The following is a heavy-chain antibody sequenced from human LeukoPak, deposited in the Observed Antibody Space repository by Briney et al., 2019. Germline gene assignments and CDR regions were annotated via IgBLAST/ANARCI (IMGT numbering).Heavy chain of an antibody. CDR1: GFTFSSYS. J-gene: IGHJ6*03. CDR3: ARQSYFYYYMDV. CDR2: ISSSGSYI. Sequence: GGSLRLSCAASGFTFSSYSMNWVRQAPGKGLEWVSSISSSGSYIYYADSVKGRFTISRDNAKNSLYRQMNSLRAEETAVYYCARQSYFYYYMDVWGKGTTLTVSS. V-gene: IGHV3-21*01.